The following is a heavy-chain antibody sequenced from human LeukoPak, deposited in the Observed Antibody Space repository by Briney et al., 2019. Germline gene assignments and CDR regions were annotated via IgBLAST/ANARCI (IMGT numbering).Heavy chain of an antibody. V-gene: IGHV4-38-2*02. CDR3: ARSPPWYMGV. CDR2: IYHSGST. J-gene: IGHJ6*03. Sequence: SETLSLTCTVSGSSISSGYYWGWIRQPPGKGLEWIGSIYHSGSTYYNPSLKSRVTISVDTSKNQFSLKLSSVTAADTAVYYCARSPPWYMGVWGKGTTVTVSS. CDR1: GSSISSGYY.